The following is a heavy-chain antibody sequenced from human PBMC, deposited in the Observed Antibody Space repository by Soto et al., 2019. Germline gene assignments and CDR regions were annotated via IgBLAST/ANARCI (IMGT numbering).Heavy chain of an antibody. D-gene: IGHD2-15*01. CDR3: ARDGSSSLAGYYYYMDV. J-gene: IGHJ6*03. CDR1: GYTFTGYY. Sequence: ASVKVSCKASGYTFTGYYMHWVRQAPGQGLEWMGWINPNSGGTNYAQKFQGWVTMTRDTSISTAYMELSRLRSDDTAVYYCARDGSSSLAGYYYYMDVWGKGTTVTAP. V-gene: IGHV1-2*04. CDR2: INPNSGGT.